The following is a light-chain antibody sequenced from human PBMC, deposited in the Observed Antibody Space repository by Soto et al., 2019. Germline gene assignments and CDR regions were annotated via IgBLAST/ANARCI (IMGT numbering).Light chain of an antibody. CDR3: QHYGSSLWT. J-gene: IGKJ1*01. V-gene: IGKV3-20*01. CDR1: QSVTSSY. Sequence: EIVLTQSPGTLSLSPGERATLSCRASQSVTSSYLAWYQQKPGQAPRLLMFGASSRATGIPDRFSGSGSGTDFTLTISRLEPEDFAVYHCQHYGSSLWTFGQGTKVELK. CDR2: GAS.